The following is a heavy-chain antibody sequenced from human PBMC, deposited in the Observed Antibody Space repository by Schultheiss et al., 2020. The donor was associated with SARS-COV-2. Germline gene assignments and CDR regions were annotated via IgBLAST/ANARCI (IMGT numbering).Heavy chain of an antibody. J-gene: IGHJ6*02. CDR2: VYQSGNT. D-gene: IGHD4-17*01. CDR1: GGSVSSSNW. CDR3: ARDGYGDYDYYYYGMDV. V-gene: IGHV4-4*02. Sequence: SETLSLTCAVSGGSVSSSNWWSWVRQPPGRGLEWIGEVYQSGNTNYKPSLKSRVTISVDTSKNQFSLKLSSVTAADTAVYYCARDGYGDYDYYYYGMDVWGQGTTVTVSS.